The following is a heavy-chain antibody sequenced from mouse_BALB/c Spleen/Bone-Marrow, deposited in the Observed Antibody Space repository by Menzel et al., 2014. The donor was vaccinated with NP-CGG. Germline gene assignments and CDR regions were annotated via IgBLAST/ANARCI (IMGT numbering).Heavy chain of an antibody. CDR2: INPYNGDT. V-gene: IGHV1-20*02. Sequence: EVQLQESGPELVKPGASVKISCKASGYSFTGYFMNWVMQSHGKSLEWIGRINPYNGDTFYNQKFKGKATLTADKSSSTAHMELRSLASEDSAVYYCARYGNYPYFDYWGQGTTLTVSS. CDR1: GYSFTGYF. J-gene: IGHJ2*01. CDR3: ARYGNYPYFDY. D-gene: IGHD2-10*02.